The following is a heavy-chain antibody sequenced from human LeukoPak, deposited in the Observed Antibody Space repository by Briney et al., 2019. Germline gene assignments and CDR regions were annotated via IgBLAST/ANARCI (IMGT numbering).Heavy chain of an antibody. CDR2: ISSSSSYT. Sequence: PGGSLRLSCAASGFTFSDYYMSWIRQAPGKGLEWVSYISSSSSYTNYADSVKGRFTISRDNSKNTLFLQMGSLTAEDMAVYYCARGLYYGSGQYYFDNWGQGTLVTVSS. CDR1: GFTFSDYY. V-gene: IGHV3-11*06. CDR3: ARGLYYGSGQYYFDN. J-gene: IGHJ4*02. D-gene: IGHD3-10*01.